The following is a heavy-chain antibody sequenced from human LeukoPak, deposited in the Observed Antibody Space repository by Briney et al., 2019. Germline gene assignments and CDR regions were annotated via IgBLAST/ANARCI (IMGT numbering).Heavy chain of an antibody. D-gene: IGHD1-1*01. J-gene: IGHJ4*02. V-gene: IGHV7-4-1*02. CDR3: ARDFEEAYWNHESGY. CDR2: INTNTGNP. Sequence: ASVTVSCKASGYTFTSYAMNWVRQAPGQGLEWMGWINTNTGNPTYAQGFTGRFVFSLDTSVSTAYLQISSLKAEDTAVYYCARDFEEAYWNHESGYWGQGTLVTVSS. CDR1: GYTFTSYA.